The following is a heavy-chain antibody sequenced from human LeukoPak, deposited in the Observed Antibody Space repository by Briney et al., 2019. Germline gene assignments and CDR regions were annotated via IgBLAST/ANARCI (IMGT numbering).Heavy chain of an antibody. J-gene: IGHJ4*02. D-gene: IGHD2-15*01. CDR2: ISSSSSTI. CDR3: AKDWTFCSGGSCYSRGLDY. Sequence: GGSLRLSCAASGFTFSSYSMNWVRQAPGKGLEWVSYISSSSSTIYYADSVKGRFTISRDNAKNSLYLQMNSLRAEDTALYYCAKDWTFCSGGSCYSRGLDYWGQGTLVTVSS. V-gene: IGHV3-48*01. CDR1: GFTFSSYS.